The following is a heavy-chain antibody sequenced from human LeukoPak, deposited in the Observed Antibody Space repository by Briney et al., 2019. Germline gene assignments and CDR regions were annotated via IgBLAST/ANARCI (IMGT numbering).Heavy chain of an antibody. Sequence: SQTLSLTCAIPGYSVSDNNPTWDWVRQSPSRGLEWLGRTYYRSQWYYDYAESVKSRITINPDTSKNQVSLQLNSVTPEDTAVYYCARGFGASDIWGQGTMVTVS. D-gene: IGHD3-10*01. CDR1: GYSVSDNNPT. J-gene: IGHJ3*02. CDR3: ARGFGASDI. V-gene: IGHV6-1*01. CDR2: TYYRSQWYY.